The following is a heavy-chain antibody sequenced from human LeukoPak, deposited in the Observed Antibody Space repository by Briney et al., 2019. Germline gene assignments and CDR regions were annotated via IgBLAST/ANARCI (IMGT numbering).Heavy chain of an antibody. J-gene: IGHJ4*02. CDR3: ARGANYNWDS. CDR1: GGSFSGYY. D-gene: IGHD1-20*01. Sequence: PSETLSLTCAVYGGSFSGYYWSWIRQPPGKGLEWIGEIYRSGTTNYNPSLKSRVTISADMSKNQFSLSLTSVTAADTAVYYCARGANYNWDSWGQGTLVTVSS. CDR2: IYRSGTT. V-gene: IGHV4-34*01.